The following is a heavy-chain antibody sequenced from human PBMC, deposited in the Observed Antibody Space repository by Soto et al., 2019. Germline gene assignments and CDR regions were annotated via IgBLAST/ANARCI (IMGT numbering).Heavy chain of an antibody. J-gene: IGHJ6*02. V-gene: IGHV3-33*01. Sequence: GGSLRLSCAASGFTFSSYGMHWVRQAPGKGLEWVAVIWYDGSNKYYADSVKGRFTISRDNSKNTLYLQMNSLRAEDTAVNYCARDTDALLIVVVPAAPAYYGMDVWGQGTTVTVSS. CDR1: GFTFSSYG. CDR2: IWYDGSNK. D-gene: IGHD2-2*01. CDR3: ARDTDALLIVVVPAAPAYYGMDV.